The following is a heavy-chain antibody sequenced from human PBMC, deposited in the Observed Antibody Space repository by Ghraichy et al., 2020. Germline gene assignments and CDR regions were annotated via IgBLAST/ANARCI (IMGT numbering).Heavy chain of an antibody. CDR1: GYSISSAYY. J-gene: IGHJ4*02. V-gene: IGHV4-38-2*01. CDR2: LYHSGST. D-gene: IGHD3-10*01. CDR3: AGISDYLNY. Sequence: SETLSLTCAVSGYSISSAYYWGWIRQPPGKGLEWIGSLYHSGSTYYSPSLKSRVTISVDTSKNQFSLKLNSVTAADTAVYYCAGISDYLNYWGQGALVTVSS.